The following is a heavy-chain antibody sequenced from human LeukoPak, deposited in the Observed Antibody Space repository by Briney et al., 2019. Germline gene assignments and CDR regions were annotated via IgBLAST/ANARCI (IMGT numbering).Heavy chain of an antibody. V-gene: IGHV3-53*05. D-gene: IGHD1-26*01. CDR1: GFTASSNY. Sequence: GGSLRLSCAASGFTASSNYMSWVRQAPGKGLEWVSVIYSGGSTYYADSVKGRFTISRDNSKNTLYLQMNSLRSDDTAVYYCARTQGGRGRPDYWGQGTLVTVSS. CDR3: ARTQGGRGRPDY. CDR2: IYSGGST. J-gene: IGHJ4*02.